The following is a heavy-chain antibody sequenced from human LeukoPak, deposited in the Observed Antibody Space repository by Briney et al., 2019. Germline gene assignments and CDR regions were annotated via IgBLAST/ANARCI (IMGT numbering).Heavy chain of an antibody. CDR1: GDSVSTNSAT. CDR2: TYYRSKWNN. J-gene: IGHJ5*01. V-gene: IGHV6-1*01. D-gene: IGHD1-26*01. Sequence: SQTLSLTCAISGDSVSTNSATWTWLRQSPSRGLEWLGRTYYRSKWNNDYAVSMKSRITINPDTSKNQFSLQLNSVTPEDTAVYYCARLVGAAWFDSWGQGTLVTVSS. CDR3: ARLVGAAWFDS.